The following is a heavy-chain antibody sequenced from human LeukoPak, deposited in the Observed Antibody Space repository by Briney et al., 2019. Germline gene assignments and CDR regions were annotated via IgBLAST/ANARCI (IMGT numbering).Heavy chain of an antibody. CDR1: GGSFSGYY. J-gene: IGHJ4*02. D-gene: IGHD3-22*01. V-gene: IGHV4-34*01. Sequence: PSETLSLTCAVYGGSFSGYYWSWIRQPPGKGLEWIGEINHSGSTNYNPSLKSRVTISVDTSKNQFSLKLSSVTAADTAVYYCARIALGSSGYSYWGQGTLVTVSS. CDR3: ARIALGSSGYSY. CDR2: INHSGST.